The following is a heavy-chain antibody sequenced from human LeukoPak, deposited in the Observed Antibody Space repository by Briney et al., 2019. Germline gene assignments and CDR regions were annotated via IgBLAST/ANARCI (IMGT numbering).Heavy chain of an antibody. Sequence: GGSLRLSCAASGFTFSNYAMHWIRQAPGKGLEWAGVIFYDGDSKHYADSVKGRFTISRDNAKNSLYVQMNSLRAEDTAVYYCVRGGYRFEYWGQGTLVTVSS. CDR2: IFYDGDSK. CDR1: GFTFSNYA. CDR3: VRGGYRFEY. D-gene: IGHD5-12*01. V-gene: IGHV3-30-3*01. J-gene: IGHJ4*02.